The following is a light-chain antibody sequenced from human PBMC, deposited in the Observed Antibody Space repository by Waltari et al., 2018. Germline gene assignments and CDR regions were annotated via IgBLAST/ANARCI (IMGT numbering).Light chain of an antibody. CDR3: QQYHSPPLT. V-gene: IGKV4-1*01. CDR1: QSLLYNADNKTF. Sequence: DIVMTQSPDSLAVSLGERATINCKSSQSLLYNADNKTFFAWYQQKPGQPPKLLIYWASTRKSGVPERFSGGGSGTDFRLTISSLQAEDVAVYYCQQYHSPPLTFGGGTRVEI. CDR2: WAS. J-gene: IGKJ4*01.